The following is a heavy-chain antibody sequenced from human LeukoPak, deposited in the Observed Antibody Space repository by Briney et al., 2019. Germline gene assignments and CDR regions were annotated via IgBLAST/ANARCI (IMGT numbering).Heavy chain of an antibody. CDR1: GFTFSEYW. J-gene: IGHJ6*02. CDR3: ARGLRYYGMDV. D-gene: IGHD5/OR15-5a*01. CDR2: IKIDGSAK. V-gene: IGHV3-7*02. Sequence: GGSLRLSCAASGFTFSEYWMSWVRQAPGKGLEWVANIKIDGSAKYYADSVKGRFTISRDNANNSLYLQMNSLRAEDTAVYYCARGLRYYGMDVWGQGTTVTVSS.